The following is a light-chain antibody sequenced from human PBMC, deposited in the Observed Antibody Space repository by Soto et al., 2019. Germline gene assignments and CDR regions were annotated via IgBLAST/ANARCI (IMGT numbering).Light chain of an antibody. CDR3: QQYGSSPRT. V-gene: IGKV3-20*01. J-gene: IGKJ1*01. CDR2: GAS. CDR1: QSVSSSY. Sequence: EIVFTQSPGTLSLSPGERATLSCRGSQSVSSSYLAWYQQKPGQAHRLLIYGASSRATGIPDRFSGSGSGTDFTLTISRLEPEDFAVYYCQQYGSSPRTFGQGTKVDIK.